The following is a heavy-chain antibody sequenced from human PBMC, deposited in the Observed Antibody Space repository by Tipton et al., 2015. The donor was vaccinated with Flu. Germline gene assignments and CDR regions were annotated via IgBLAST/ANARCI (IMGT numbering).Heavy chain of an antibody. CDR1: GYTFNDYY. D-gene: IGHD6-19*01. V-gene: IGHV1-2*02. CDR2: INPNSGGT. CDR3: ARGQVKQWPHRLAY. J-gene: IGHJ4*02. Sequence: QLVQSGAEVKKPGTSVKVSCKAAGYTFNDYYVHWVRQAPGQGLEWMEWINPNSGGTKYAQKFQGRVTLTRDPSFNTAYMELSSLRSEDTAVYYCARGQVKQWPHRLAYWGQGTLVTVSS.